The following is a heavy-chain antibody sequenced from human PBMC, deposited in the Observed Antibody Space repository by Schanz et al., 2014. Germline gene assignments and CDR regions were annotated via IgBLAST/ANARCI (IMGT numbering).Heavy chain of an antibody. D-gene: IGHD1-26*01. J-gene: IGHJ4*02. CDR3: ARDHTTESYYSAGPPIDY. Sequence: EVQLVESGGGLVQPGGSLRLSCAASGFTFSSYSMNWVRQAPGKGLEWVSYITYNGGTIYYADSVKGRFTISRDNAKNSLYLQMNSLRAEDTAVYYCARDHTTESYYSAGPPIDYWGQGTLLTVSS. CDR1: GFTFSSYS. V-gene: IGHV3-48*01. CDR2: ITYNGGTI.